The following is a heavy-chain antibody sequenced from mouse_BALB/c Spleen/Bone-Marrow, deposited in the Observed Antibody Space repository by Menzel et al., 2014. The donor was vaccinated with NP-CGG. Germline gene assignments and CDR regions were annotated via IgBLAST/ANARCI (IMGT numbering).Heavy chain of an antibody. CDR3: VRGAYYGTGYFDY. J-gene: IGHJ2*01. CDR2: ISYSGST. Sequence: DVQLVESGPGLVKPSQSLSLTCTVTGYSITSDYAWNWIRQFPGNKLEWMGYISYSGSTSYNPSLKSRISITRDTSKNQFFLQLNSVTTEDTATYYCVRGAYYGTGYFDYWGQGTTLTVSS. D-gene: IGHD1-1*01. V-gene: IGHV3-2*02. CDR1: GYSITSDYA.